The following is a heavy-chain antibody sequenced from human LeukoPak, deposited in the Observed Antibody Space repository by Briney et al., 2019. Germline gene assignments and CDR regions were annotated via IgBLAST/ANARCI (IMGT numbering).Heavy chain of an antibody. J-gene: IGHJ4*02. V-gene: IGHV4-38-2*02. CDR2: IYHSGST. Sequence: PSETLSLTCAVSGYSISSGYYCGWIRQPPGKGLEWIGSIYHSGSTYYNPSLKSRVTISVDTSKNQFSLKLSSVTAADTAVYYCARDDPEYYYDSSGYRGSDYWGQGTLVTVSS. D-gene: IGHD3-22*01. CDR1: GYSISSGYY. CDR3: ARDDPEYYYDSSGYRGSDY.